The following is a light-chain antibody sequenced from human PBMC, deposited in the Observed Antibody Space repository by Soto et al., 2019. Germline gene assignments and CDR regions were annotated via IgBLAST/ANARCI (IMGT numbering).Light chain of an antibody. V-gene: IGLV1-51*01. J-gene: IGLJ2*01. CDR2: DNN. Sequence: QSALTPPPSVSAAPGQTVTISCSGSSSNIGNNYVSWYQQLPGTAPKLLIYDNNKRPSGIPDRFSGSKSGTSATLGITGLQTGDEADYYCGTWDSSLSAVVFGGGTKLTVL. CDR1: SSNIGNNY. CDR3: GTWDSSLSAVV.